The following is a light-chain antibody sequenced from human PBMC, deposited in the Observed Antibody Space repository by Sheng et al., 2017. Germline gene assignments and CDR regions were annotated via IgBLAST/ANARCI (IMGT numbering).Light chain of an antibody. J-gene: IGKJ4*02. CDR2: SAS. Sequence: DIQMTQSPSSLSASMGDRITISCRASQSISVYLSWYQHKPEKAPKLLIYSASSLQSGVPSRFSGSGSGTDFTLTISSLQPEDFATYYCQQSYSTPXPTFGGGPKVE. CDR3: QQSYSTPXPT. V-gene: IGKV1-39*01. CDR1: QSISVY.